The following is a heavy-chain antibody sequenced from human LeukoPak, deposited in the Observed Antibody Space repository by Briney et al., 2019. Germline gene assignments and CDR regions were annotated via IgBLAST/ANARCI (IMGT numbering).Heavy chain of an antibody. D-gene: IGHD6-13*01. CDR3: ARIGAAGAGGLDY. J-gene: IGHJ4*02. V-gene: IGHV4-39*01. CDR1: GGSISSSSYY. CDR2: IYYSGST. Sequence: SETLSLTCTVSGGSISSSSYYWGWIRQPPGKGLEWIGSIYYSGSTYYNPSLKSRVTISVDTSKNQFSLKLSSVTAADTAVYYCARIGAAGAGGLDYWGQGTLVTVSS.